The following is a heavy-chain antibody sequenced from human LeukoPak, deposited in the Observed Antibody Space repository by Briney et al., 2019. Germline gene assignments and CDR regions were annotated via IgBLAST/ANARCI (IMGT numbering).Heavy chain of an antibody. CDR2: ISGSGGRT. CDR3: AKGSYYDSSGYHPLSFDY. J-gene: IGHJ4*02. V-gene: IGHV3-23*01. D-gene: IGHD3-22*01. CDR1: GFTFSNYG. Sequence: GRSLRLSCAASGFTFSNYGMHWVRQAPGKGLEWVSGISGSGGRTDYADPVKGRFTISRDNSKNTLYLQMNSLRAEDTAVYYCAKGSYYDSSGYHPLSFDYWGQGTLVTVSS.